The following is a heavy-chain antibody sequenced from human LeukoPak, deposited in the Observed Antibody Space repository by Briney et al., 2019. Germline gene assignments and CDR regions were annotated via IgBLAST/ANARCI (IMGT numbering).Heavy chain of an antibody. D-gene: IGHD6-19*01. CDR2: MNPNSGNT. CDR3: ATGDSSGWKYYFDY. V-gene: IGHV1-8*01. J-gene: IGHJ4*02. Sequence: EASVKVSCKASGYTFTSYDINWVRQATGQGLEWMGWMNPNSGNTGYAQKFQGRVTMTRNTSISTAYMELSSLRSEDTAVYYCATGDSSGWKYYFDYWGQGTLVTVSS. CDR1: GYTFTSYD.